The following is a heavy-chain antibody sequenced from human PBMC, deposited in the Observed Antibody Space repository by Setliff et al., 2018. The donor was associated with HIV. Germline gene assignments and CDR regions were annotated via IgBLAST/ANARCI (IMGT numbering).Heavy chain of an antibody. D-gene: IGHD3-16*01. CDR1: GASMSGHY. V-gene: IGHV4-59*11. CDR2: VYYTGTT. J-gene: IGHJ4*02. CDR3: ATYPRPPYDFEY. Sequence: SETLSLTCTVSGASMSGHYWSWLRQPPGKTLEWIGYVYYTGTTNYNPSLQSRVTISLDTSKSQFSLKLTSATAADTAVYYCATYPRPPYDFEYWGQGNLGTVS.